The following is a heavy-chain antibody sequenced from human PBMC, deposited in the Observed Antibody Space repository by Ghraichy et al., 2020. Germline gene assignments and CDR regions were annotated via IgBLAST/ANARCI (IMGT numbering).Heavy chain of an antibody. CDR2: VTSYNGNK. CDR3: ARVQCDSGTCYDYYYYGMDV. CDR1: GFTFTNYG. V-gene: IGHV1-18*04. Sequence: ASVKVSCRASGFTFTNYGISRVRQAPGQGLEWMGWVTSYNGNKNNAHSLQGRVTLTASGDTAYMELNSLTSDDTAVYYCARVQCDSGTCYDYYYYGMDVWGQGTTVTVSS. J-gene: IGHJ6*02. D-gene: IGHD2-15*01.